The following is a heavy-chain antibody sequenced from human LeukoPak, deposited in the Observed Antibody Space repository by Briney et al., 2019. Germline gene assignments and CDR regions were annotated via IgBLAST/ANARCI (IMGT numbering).Heavy chain of an antibody. CDR1: GYTFTGYY. Sequence: ASVKVSCTASGYTFTGYYMHWVRQAPGQGLEWMGRINPNSGGTNYAQKFQGRVTMTRDTSISTAYMELSRLRSDDTAVYYCARAKGVVVTDYYYGMDVWGQGTTVTVSS. V-gene: IGHV1-2*06. CDR2: INPNSGGT. D-gene: IGHD2-21*02. CDR3: ARAKGVVVTDYYYGMDV. J-gene: IGHJ6*02.